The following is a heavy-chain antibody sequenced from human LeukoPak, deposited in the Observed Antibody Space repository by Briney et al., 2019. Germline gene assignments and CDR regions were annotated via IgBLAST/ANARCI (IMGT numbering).Heavy chain of an antibody. CDR2: ISGSGGST. D-gene: IGHD6-19*01. J-gene: IGHJ4*02. CDR1: GFTFSNYV. V-gene: IGHV3-23*01. Sequence: GGSLRLSCAASGFTFSNYVMNWVRQAPGKGLEWVSAISGSGGSTYYADSVKGRFTISRDNSKNTLYLQMNSLRAEDTAVYYCAKDQWLAPTVDYWGQGTLVTVSS. CDR3: AKDQWLAPTVDY.